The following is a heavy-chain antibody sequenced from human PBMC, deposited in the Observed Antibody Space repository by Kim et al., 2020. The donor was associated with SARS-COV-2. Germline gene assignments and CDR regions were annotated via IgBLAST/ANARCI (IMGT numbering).Heavy chain of an antibody. V-gene: IGHV4-39*07. CDR1: GGSISSSSYY. D-gene: IGHD3-22*01. CDR2: IYYSGST. J-gene: IGHJ5*02. Sequence: SETLSLTCTVSGGSISSSSYYWGWIRQPPGKGLEWIGSIYYSGSTYYNPSLKSRVTISVDTSKNQFSLKLSSVTAADTAVYYCARGAGFSMIVVVTGDWFDPWGQGTLVTVSS. CDR3: ARGAGFSMIVVVTGDWFDP.